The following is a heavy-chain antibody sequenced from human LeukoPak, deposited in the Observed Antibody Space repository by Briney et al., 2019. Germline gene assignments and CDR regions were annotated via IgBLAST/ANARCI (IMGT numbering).Heavy chain of an antibody. CDR2: ISSSSNYI. CDR3: ARDPSSGWYLKGWFDP. J-gene: IGHJ5*02. D-gene: IGHD6-19*01. V-gene: IGHV3-21*01. Sequence: PGGSLRLSCAVSGFTFSSYGMHWVRQAPGKGLEWVSSISSSSNYIYYADSVKGRFTISRDNAKNSLYLQMNSLRAEDTAVYYCARDPSSGWYLKGWFDPWGQGTLVTVSS. CDR1: GFTFSSYG.